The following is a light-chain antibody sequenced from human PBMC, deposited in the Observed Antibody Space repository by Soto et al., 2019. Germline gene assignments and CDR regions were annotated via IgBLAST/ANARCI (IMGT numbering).Light chain of an antibody. Sequence: EIVLTQSPATLSLSPGERATLSCRASQTFSSHLAWYQQKPGQAPRLLIYDASMRATGIPARFSGRGSGTGFTLTISSLEPEDFAVYYCQQRSNWPPVITFGQGTRLE. CDR2: DAS. J-gene: IGKJ5*01. CDR1: QTFSSH. CDR3: QQRSNWPPVIT. V-gene: IGKV3-11*01.